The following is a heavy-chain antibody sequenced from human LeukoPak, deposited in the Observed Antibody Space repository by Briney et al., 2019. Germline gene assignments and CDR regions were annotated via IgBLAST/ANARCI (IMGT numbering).Heavy chain of an antibody. Sequence: GESLKISCKGSGYSFTSYWIGWVRQMPGKGLECMGIIYPDDSDTTYSPSFQGQVTISADKSFSTAYLQWSSLKASDTAIYYCARLGGDTYYFGSASYPNWHFDLWGRGTLVTVSS. D-gene: IGHD3-10*01. CDR3: ARLGGDTYYFGSASYPNWHFDL. V-gene: IGHV5-51*01. J-gene: IGHJ2*01. CDR1: GYSFTSYW. CDR2: IYPDDSDT.